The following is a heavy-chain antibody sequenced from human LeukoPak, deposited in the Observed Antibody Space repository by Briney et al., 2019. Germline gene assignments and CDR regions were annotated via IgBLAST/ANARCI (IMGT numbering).Heavy chain of an antibody. J-gene: IGHJ4*02. CDR1: GYTFTSYY. CDR3: VRSSGYYLYYFDY. CDR2: INPSGGST. Sequence: ASVKVSFKASGYTFTSYYMHWVRQAPGQGREGMGIINPSGGSTSYAQKFQGRVTLTRDTSTSTVYMELISLSSEDTAVYYCVRSSGYYLYYFDYWGQGTLVTVSS. V-gene: IGHV1-46*01. D-gene: IGHD3-22*01.